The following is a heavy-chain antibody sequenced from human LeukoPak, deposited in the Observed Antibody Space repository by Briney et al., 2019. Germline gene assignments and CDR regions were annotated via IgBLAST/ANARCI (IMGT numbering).Heavy chain of an antibody. D-gene: IGHD1-26*01. Sequence: PSETLSLTCTVSGVSISNTNSYWGWIRQSPRTGLEWIGNIYSSGSTYYNPPLKSRVTISIDTSENQFSPKLTSVTAADTAVYYCARKREGPTTGIDYWGQGTLVTVSS. V-gene: IGHV4-39*07. CDR2: IYSSGST. J-gene: IGHJ4*02. CDR1: GVSISNTNSY. CDR3: ARKREGPTTGIDY.